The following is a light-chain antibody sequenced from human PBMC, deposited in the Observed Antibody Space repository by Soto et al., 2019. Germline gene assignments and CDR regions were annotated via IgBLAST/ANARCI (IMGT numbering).Light chain of an antibody. Sequence: AIRMTHSPSSFSAPTGDRVTITCRASQGISSHLAWYQVKPGKAPRLLIYTASYLESGVPSRFSGGGSGTDFALTVSSLQSEDFGVYYCEQYFSYPLTCGGGTKVEIK. V-gene: IGKV1-8*01. CDR3: EQYFSYPLT. J-gene: IGKJ4*01. CDR2: TAS. CDR1: QGISSH.